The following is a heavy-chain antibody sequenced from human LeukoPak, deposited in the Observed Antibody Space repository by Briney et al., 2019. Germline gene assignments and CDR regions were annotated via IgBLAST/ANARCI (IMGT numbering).Heavy chain of an antibody. CDR2: INPNSGGT. Sequence: ASVKVSCKASGGTFSSYAISWVRQAPGQGLEWMGWINPNSGGTNYAQKFQGRVTMTRDTSISTAYMELSRLRSDDTAVYYCARDIRYCSSTSCNGGWGQGTLVTVSS. CDR3: ARDIRYCSSTSCNGG. D-gene: IGHD2-2*01. CDR1: GGTFSSYA. V-gene: IGHV1-2*02. J-gene: IGHJ4*02.